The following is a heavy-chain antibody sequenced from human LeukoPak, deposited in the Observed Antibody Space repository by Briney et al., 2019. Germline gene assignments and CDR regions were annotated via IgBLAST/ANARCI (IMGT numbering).Heavy chain of an antibody. CDR3: ARNYYGSDDAFDI. Sequence: GGSLRLSCAASGFTFSSYSMNWVRQAPGKGLEWVSSISSSSSYIYYADSVKGRFTISRDNAKNSLYLQMNSLRAEDTAVYYCARNYYGSDDAFDIWGQGTMVTVSS. CDR2: ISSSSSYI. CDR1: GFTFSSYS. V-gene: IGHV3-21*01. D-gene: IGHD3-10*01. J-gene: IGHJ3*02.